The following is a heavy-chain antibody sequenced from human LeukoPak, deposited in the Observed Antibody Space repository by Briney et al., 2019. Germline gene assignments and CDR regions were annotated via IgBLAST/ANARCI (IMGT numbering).Heavy chain of an antibody. CDR2: VHYSGST. CDR3: AREGWELNFDY. D-gene: IGHD1-26*01. CDR1: GGSISSYY. V-gene: IGHV4-59*01. J-gene: IGHJ4*02. Sequence: SETLSLTCTVSGGSISSYYWSWIRQPPGKGLEWIGYVHYSGSTNYNPSLKSRVTISVDTSKNQFSLKLSSVTAADTAVYYCAREGWELNFDYWGQGTLITVSS.